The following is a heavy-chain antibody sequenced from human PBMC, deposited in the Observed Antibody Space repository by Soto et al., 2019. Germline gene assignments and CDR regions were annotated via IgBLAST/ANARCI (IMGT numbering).Heavy chain of an antibody. CDR2: IKRKTDGETT. D-gene: IGHD3-3*01. V-gene: IGHV3-15*01. J-gene: IGHJ3*02. CDR3: ATSEWNDAFDI. CDR1: GFTFSNVW. Sequence: EVQLVESGGGLVKPGGSLRLSCAASGFTFSNVWMTWIRQAPGKGLEWVGRIKRKTDGETTDYGAPVKGRFTVSRDDSKNTLYLQMNSLKTEVTGLYYCATSEWNDAFDIWGHGTMVTVSS.